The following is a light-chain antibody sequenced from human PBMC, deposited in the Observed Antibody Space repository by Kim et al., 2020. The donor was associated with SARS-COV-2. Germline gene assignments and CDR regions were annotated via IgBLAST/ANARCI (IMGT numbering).Light chain of an antibody. CDR2: GNE. Sequence: GQRVTISCSGSTTNIGGHTVNWYQQQPGTTPKLLIFGNEQRPSGVPDRFSASKSGTSASLAISGLQSEDEADDYCTAWDGSLNGQVFGGGTQLTVL. J-gene: IGLJ3*02. CDR3: TAWDGSLNGQV. V-gene: IGLV1-44*01. CDR1: TTNIGGHT.